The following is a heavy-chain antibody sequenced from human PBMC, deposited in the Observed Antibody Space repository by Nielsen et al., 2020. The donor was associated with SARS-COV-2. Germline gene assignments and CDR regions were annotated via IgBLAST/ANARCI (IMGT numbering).Heavy chain of an antibody. CDR2: IYHSGNT. Sequence: SKTLSLTCAVSGDSISSSNWWSWVRQPPGQGLEWIGEIYHSGNTNYNPSLKSRVTISVDKSKNQFSLRLISVTAADTAVYYCARLLTNTGNYFRFDPWGQGTLVTVSS. D-gene: IGHD1-26*01. J-gene: IGHJ5*02. V-gene: IGHV4-4*02. CDR3: ARLLTNTGNYFRFDP. CDR1: GDSISSSNW.